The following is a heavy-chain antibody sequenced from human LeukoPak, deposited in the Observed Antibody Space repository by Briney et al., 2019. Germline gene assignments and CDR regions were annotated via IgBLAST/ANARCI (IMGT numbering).Heavy chain of an antibody. CDR2: ISGSGGST. V-gene: IGHV3-23*01. J-gene: IGHJ5*02. CDR3: AKGGYCSSTSCYHNWFDP. D-gene: IGHD2-2*01. CDR1: GFTFSSYE. Sequence: GGSLRLSCAASGFTFSSYEMNWVRQAPGKGLEWVSAISGSGGSTYYADSVKGRFTISRDNSKNPLYLQMNSLRAEDTAVYYCAKGGYCSSTSCYHNWFDPWGQGTLVTVSS.